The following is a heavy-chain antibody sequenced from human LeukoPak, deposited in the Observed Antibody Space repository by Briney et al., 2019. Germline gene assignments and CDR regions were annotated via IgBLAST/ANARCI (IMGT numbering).Heavy chain of an antibody. CDR2: ISWNSGSI. CDR1: GFTFDDYA. V-gene: IGHV3-9*01. J-gene: IGHJ5*02. D-gene: IGHD3-10*01. Sequence: GGSLRLSCAASGFTFDDYAMHWVRQAPGKGPEWVSGISWNSGSIGYADSVKGRFTISRDNAKNSLYLQMNSLRAEDTALYYCAKSSVRGVMDWFDPWGQGTLVTVSS. CDR3: AKSSVRGVMDWFDP.